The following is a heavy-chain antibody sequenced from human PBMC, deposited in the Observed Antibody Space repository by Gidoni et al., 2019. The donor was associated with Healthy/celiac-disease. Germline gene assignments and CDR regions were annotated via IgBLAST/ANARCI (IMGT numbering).Heavy chain of an antibody. V-gene: IGHV4-39*01. Sequence: QLQLQESGPGLVKHSETLSLTCTVSVGSISSSSYYWGWIRQPPGKGLEWIGSIYYSGSTYYNPSLKSRVTISVDTSKNQFSLKLSSVTAADTAVYYCATQKLGGGAFDIWGQGTMVTVSS. CDR3: ATQKLGGGAFDI. D-gene: IGHD6-6*01. CDR2: IYYSGST. CDR1: VGSISSSSYY. J-gene: IGHJ3*02.